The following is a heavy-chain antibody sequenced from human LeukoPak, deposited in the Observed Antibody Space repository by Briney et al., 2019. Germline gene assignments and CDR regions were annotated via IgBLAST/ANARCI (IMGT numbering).Heavy chain of an antibody. CDR3: ARLVCGGGSCPAEFDY. V-gene: IGHV4-39*01. Sequence: SETLSLTCIVSGGSISSGGHYWGWIRQPPGKELEWIGSIYYSGSTYYNPSLNSRVTIFMDMSKNQFSLKLSSVTATDTAVYYCARLVCGGGSCPAEFDYWGQGTLVTVSS. CDR2: IYYSGST. CDR1: GGSISSGGHY. J-gene: IGHJ4*02. D-gene: IGHD2-15*01.